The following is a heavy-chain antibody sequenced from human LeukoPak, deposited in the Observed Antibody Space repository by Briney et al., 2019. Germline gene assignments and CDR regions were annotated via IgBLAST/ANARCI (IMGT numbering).Heavy chain of an antibody. CDR3: ARGSGGRSDC. V-gene: IGHV4-39*01. CDR2: IYYSGST. J-gene: IGHJ4*02. CDR1: GGSISSSSYY. Sequence: SETLSLTCTVSGGSISSSSYYWGWIRQPPGKGLEWIGSIYYSGSTYYNPSLKSRVTISVDTSKNQFSLKLSSVTAADTAVYFCARGSGGRSDCWGQGTLVTVSS. D-gene: IGHD4-23*01.